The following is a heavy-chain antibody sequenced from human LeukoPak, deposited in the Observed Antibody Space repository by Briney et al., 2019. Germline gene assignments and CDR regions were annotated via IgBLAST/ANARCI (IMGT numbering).Heavy chain of an antibody. V-gene: IGHV4-39*01. CDR3: ARVVQQWLAAGVFDI. D-gene: IGHD6-19*01. CDR2: IYYSGST. Sequence: SETLSLTCTVSGGSISSSSHYWGWIRQPPGKGLEWIGSIYYSGSTYYNPSLKSRVTISVDSSKTQFSLKLSSVTAADTAVYYCARVVQQWLAAGVFDIWGQGTMVTVSS. CDR1: GGSISSSSHY. J-gene: IGHJ3*02.